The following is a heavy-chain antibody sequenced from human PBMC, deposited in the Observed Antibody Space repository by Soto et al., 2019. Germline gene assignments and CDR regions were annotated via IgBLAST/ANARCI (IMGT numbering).Heavy chain of an antibody. Sequence: EVQLVESGGGLVKPGGSLRLSFAASGFTLSNAWMSWVRQAPGKGLEWVGRIKSKTDGGTTDYAAPVKGRFTISRDDSKNTLYLQMNSLKTEDTAVYYCTTGLVRGRGAFDIWGQGTMVTVSS. CDR3: TTGLVRGRGAFDI. CDR2: IKSKTDGGTT. D-gene: IGHD3-10*01. CDR1: GFTLSNAW. V-gene: IGHV3-15*01. J-gene: IGHJ3*02.